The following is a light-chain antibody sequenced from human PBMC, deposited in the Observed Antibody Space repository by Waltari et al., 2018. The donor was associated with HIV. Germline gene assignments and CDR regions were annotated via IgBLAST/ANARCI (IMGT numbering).Light chain of an antibody. CDR2: GAS. CDR3: SAYRSSGTLV. CDR1: AGDLASFTY. Sequence: QSALAQPASVSGSLGQSLSISCVERAGDLASFTYLSWFQHRPSEAPKLVIFGASGPRAGMPSRFSGSKSGNTASLTISDRQSDDEADYYCSAYRSSGTLVFGGGTKVTVL. V-gene: IGLV2-14*01. J-gene: IGLJ2*01.